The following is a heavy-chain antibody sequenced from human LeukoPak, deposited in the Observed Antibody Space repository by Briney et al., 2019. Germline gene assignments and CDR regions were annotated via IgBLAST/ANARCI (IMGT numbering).Heavy chain of an antibody. CDR2: IYSGGST. D-gene: IGHD3-10*01. J-gene: IGHJ6*03. V-gene: IGHV3-66*01. CDR1: GFTVSSNY. CDR3: ARGIGYYGSGIYYMDV. Sequence: GGSLRLSCAASGFTVSSNYMSWVRQAPGKGLEWVSVIYSGGSTYYADSVKGRFTISRDNSKNTLYLQMNSLRAEDTAVYYCARGIGYYGSGIYYMDVWGKGTTVTVSS.